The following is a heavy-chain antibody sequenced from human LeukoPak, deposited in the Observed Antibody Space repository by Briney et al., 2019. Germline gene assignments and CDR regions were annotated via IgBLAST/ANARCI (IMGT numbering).Heavy chain of an antibody. D-gene: IGHD4-23*01. V-gene: IGHV4-59*08. CDR1: DDSISDYY. Sequence: PSETLSLTCTVSDDSISDYYRGWIRQPPGKGLEWIGYIYYSGSTNYNPSLKSRVTISVDTSKNQFSLKLSSVTAADTAVYYRARNDYGGNRPFDYWGQGTLVTVSS. CDR3: ARNDYGGNRPFDY. CDR2: IYYSGST. J-gene: IGHJ4*02.